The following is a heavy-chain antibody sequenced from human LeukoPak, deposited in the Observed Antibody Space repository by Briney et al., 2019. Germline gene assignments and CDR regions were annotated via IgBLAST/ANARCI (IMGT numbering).Heavy chain of an antibody. CDR2: IYYSGST. CDR3: ARGNTVTTHPDY. V-gene: IGHV4-59*01. D-gene: IGHD4-17*01. CDR1: GGSISSYY. J-gene: IGHJ4*02. Sequence: SETLSLTCTVSGGSISSYYWSWIRQPPGKGLEWIGYIYYSGSTNYNPSLKSRVTISVDTSKNQFSLKLSSVTAADTAVYYCARGNTVTTHPDYWGQGTLVTVSP.